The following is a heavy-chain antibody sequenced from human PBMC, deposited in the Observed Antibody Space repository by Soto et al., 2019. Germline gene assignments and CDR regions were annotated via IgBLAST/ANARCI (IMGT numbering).Heavy chain of an antibody. CDR1: GYTFTGYH. D-gene: IGHD2-2*01. J-gene: IGHJ5*02. V-gene: IGHV1-2*04. CDR3: ARAKGPYCTSISCPNWFDP. Sequence: ASVKVSCKASGYTFTGYHIHWVRQAPGQGLEWMGWINPKSGGTNCAQKFQGWVTMTRDTSISTGYMELSRLRSDDTAVYSCARAKGPYCTSISCPNWFDPWGQGTLVTVSS. CDR2: INPKSGGT.